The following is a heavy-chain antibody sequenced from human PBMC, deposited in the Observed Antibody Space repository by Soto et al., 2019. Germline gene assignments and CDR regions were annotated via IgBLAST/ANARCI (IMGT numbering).Heavy chain of an antibody. V-gene: IGHV4-61*08. CDR2: IYYSGST. J-gene: IGHJ4*02. CDR1: GGSISSGGYY. CDR3: AGITTVTAS. D-gene: IGHD4-17*01. Sequence: PSETLSLTCTVSGGSISSGGYYWTWIRQHPEKGLEWIGYIYYSGSTNYNPSLKSRVTISVDTSKNQFSLKLSSVTAADTAVYYCAGITTVTASWGQGTLVTVSS.